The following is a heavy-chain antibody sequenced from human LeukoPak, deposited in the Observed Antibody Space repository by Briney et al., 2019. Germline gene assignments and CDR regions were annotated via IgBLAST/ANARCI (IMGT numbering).Heavy chain of an antibody. CDR3: ATTGLRGITGTTAPDY. J-gene: IGHJ4*02. Sequence: GASVKVSCKASGYSFTGYYMHWVRQAPGQGLEWMGWISAYNGNTNYAQKLQGRVTMTTDISTSTAYMELRSLRSDDTAVYYCATTGLRGITGTTAPDYWGQGTLVTVSS. CDR2: ISAYNGNT. V-gene: IGHV1-18*04. CDR1: GYSFTGYY. D-gene: IGHD1-20*01.